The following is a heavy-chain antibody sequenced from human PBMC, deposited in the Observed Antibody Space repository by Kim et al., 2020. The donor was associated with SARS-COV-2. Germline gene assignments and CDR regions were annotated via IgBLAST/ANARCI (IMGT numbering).Heavy chain of an antibody. CDR2: INAGNGNT. CDR3: ARDSYCSSTSCHNYYYYMDV. CDR1: GYTFTSYA. V-gene: IGHV1-3*01. J-gene: IGHJ6*03. D-gene: IGHD2-2*01. Sequence: ASVKVSCKASGYTFTSYAMHWVRQAPGQRLEWMGWINAGNGNTKYSQKFQGRVTITRDTSASTAYMELSSLRSEDTAVYYCARDSYCSSTSCHNYYYYMDVWGKGTTVTVSS.